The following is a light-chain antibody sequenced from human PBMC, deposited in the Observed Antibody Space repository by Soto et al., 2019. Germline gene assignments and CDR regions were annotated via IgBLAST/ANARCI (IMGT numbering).Light chain of an antibody. CDR3: GSWDSSLSAYV. Sequence: QSVLTQPPSVSAAPGQKVTISCPDSSSNIGGNSVSWYQQLAGTAPKLLIYGDNKRPSGIPDRFCGSQSGTSATLGIAGFQTGDEADYYCGSWDSSLSAYVFGTGTKVTVL. V-gene: IGLV1-51*01. CDR1: SSNIGGNS. CDR2: GDN. J-gene: IGLJ1*01.